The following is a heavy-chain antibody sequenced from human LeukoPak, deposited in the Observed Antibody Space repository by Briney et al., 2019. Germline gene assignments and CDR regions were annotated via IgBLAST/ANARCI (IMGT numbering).Heavy chain of an antibody. CDR2: ISAYNGNT. Sequence: ASVKVSCKASGYTFTSYGISWVRQAPGQGLEWMGWISAYNGNTNYAQKLQGRVTMTTDTSTSTAYMELRSLRSDDTAVYYCARDQGYMVRGVPGPLLVDPWGQGTLVTVSS. V-gene: IGHV1-18*01. D-gene: IGHD3-10*01. J-gene: IGHJ5*02. CDR3: ARDQGYMVRGVPGPLLVDP. CDR1: GYTFTSYG.